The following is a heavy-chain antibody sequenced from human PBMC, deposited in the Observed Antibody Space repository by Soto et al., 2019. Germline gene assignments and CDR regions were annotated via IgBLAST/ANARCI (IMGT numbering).Heavy chain of an antibody. V-gene: IGHV4-34*01. Sequence: QAQLQQWGAGLLKPSETLSLTCAVYGGSFSGYYWSWIRQPPGKGLEWIGEINHSGSTNYNPSLKSRVTISVDTSKNQLSLKLSSVTAADTAVYYCARGVATVVTSYFDYWGQGTLVTVSS. CDR3: ARGVATVVTSYFDY. CDR2: INHSGST. J-gene: IGHJ4*02. D-gene: IGHD5-12*01. CDR1: GGSFSGYY.